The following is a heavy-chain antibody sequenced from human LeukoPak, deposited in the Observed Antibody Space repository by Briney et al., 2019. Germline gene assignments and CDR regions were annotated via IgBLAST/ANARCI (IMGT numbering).Heavy chain of an antibody. J-gene: IGHJ4*02. CDR3: ARDLDYSGSYTQYFDY. V-gene: IGHV1-18*01. D-gene: IGHD1-26*01. CDR1: GYTFTNYG. Sequence: ASVKVSCKASGYTFTNYGISWVRQAPGQGLEWMGWISAYGGNTNYAQKLQGRVSMTTDTSTSTAYMELRSLRSDDTAVYYCARDLDYSGSYTQYFDYWGQGTLVTVSS. CDR2: ISAYGGNT.